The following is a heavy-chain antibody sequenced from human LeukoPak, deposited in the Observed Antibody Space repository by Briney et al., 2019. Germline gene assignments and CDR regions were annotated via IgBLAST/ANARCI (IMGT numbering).Heavy chain of an antibody. D-gene: IGHD3-10*01. CDR3: ARSVVNGLEKYYLAY. V-gene: IGHV4-39*01. CDR2: INYSGST. Sequence: SETLSLTCTVSGGSVSSTTYYWSWIRQPPGKGLEWIASINYSGSTYYNPSLKSRVTISVDTSKNQFSLKLSSVTAADTAVYYFARSVVNGLEKYYLAYWGQGTLVTVSS. J-gene: IGHJ4*02. CDR1: GGSVSSTTYY.